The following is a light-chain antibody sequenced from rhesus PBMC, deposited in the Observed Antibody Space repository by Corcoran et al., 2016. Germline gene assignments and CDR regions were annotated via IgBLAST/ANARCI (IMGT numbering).Light chain of an antibody. J-gene: IGKJ1*01. CDR1: QSLLDSEDGNTY. Sequence: DIVMTQTPVSLPVTPGEPASISCRSSQSLLDSEDGNTYLDWYLQKPGQSPQVLIYELSNRASGVPDRFRGSGSDTDFTLRINRVEAEDVGVYYCMQALDFPPTFGQGTKVEIK. CDR3: MQALDFPPT. V-gene: IGKV2-104*02. CDR2: ELS.